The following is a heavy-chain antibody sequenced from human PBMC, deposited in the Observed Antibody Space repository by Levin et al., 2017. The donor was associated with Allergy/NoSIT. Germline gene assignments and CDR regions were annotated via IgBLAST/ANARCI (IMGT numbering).Heavy chain of an antibody. J-gene: IGHJ4*02. D-gene: IGHD3-9*01. CDR3: ARDPFYDILTGYYLTSTLDF. CDR1: GGSFSGYY. V-gene: IGHV4-34*01. CDR2: INHSGST. Sequence: SETLSLTCAVYGGSFSGYYWSWIRQPPGKGLEWIGEINHSGSTHYNPSLKSRVTISVDTSKNQFSLKLRSVTAADTAVYYCARDPFYDILTGYYLTSTLDFWGQGSLVTVSS.